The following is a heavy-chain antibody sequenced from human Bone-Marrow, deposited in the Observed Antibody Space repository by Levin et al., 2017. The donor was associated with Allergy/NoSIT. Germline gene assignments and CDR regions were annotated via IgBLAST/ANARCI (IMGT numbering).Heavy chain of an antibody. CDR2: IYSGGST. Sequence: QSGGSLRLSCAVSGFSVSNNYMTWVRQAPGKGLEWVSVIYSGGSTSYADSVRGRFTISRDNAQNSLYLQMNSLRAEDTAVYYCASGPQRGYWGQGTLVTVSS. D-gene: IGHD6-25*01. CDR1: GFSVSNNY. CDR3: ASGPQRGY. V-gene: IGHV3-53*01. J-gene: IGHJ4*02.